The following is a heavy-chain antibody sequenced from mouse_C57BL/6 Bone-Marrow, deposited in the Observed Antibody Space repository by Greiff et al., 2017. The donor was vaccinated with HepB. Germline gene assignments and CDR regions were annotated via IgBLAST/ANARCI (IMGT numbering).Heavy chain of an antibody. CDR1: GFTFSDYG. CDR3: ARPAMDY. Sequence: EVKLVESGGGLVKPGGSLKLSCAASGFTFSDYGMHWVRQAPGKGLEWVAYISSGSSTIYYADTVKGRFTISRDNAKNTLFLQMTSLRSEDTAMYYCARPAMDYWGQGTSVTVSS. V-gene: IGHV5-17*01. CDR2: ISSGSSTI. J-gene: IGHJ4*01.